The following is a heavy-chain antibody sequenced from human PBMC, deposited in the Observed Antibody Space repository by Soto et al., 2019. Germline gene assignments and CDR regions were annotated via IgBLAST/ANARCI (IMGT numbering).Heavy chain of an antibody. D-gene: IGHD6-13*01. CDR3: ARAAHKYSSSWYIKRDFDY. V-gene: IGHV1-18*04. J-gene: IGHJ4*02. CDR1: GYTFTSYG. Sequence: QVQLVQSGAEVKKPGASVKVSCKASGYTFTSYGISWVRQAPGQGLEWMGWISAYNGNTNYEQKLQGRVTMTTDTSTSPAYMELRSLRSDDTAVYYCARAAHKYSSSWYIKRDFDYWGQGTLVTVSS. CDR2: ISAYNGNT.